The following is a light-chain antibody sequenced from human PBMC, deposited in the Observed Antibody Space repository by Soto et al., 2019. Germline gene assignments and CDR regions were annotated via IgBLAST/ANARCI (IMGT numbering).Light chain of an antibody. CDR3: QQYHNYRT. CDR2: DAS. J-gene: IGKJ1*01. Sequence: DIQKTQSPSTLSASVGDRVTITCRASQSISSWLAWYQQKPGKAPNLLIYDASNLESGVPSRFSGSGSGTEFTLTINSLQPDDFATYYCQQYHNYRTFGQGTK. V-gene: IGKV1-5*01. CDR1: QSISSW.